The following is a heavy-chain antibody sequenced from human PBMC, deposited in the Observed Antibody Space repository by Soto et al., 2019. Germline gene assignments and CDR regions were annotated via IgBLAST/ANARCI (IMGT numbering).Heavy chain of an antibody. V-gene: IGHV1-69*04. CDR2: IIPTLGIA. J-gene: IGHJ3*02. CDR1: GGTFNSYT. Sequence: SVKVSCKASGGTFNSYTISWVRQAPGQGLEWMGRIIPTLGIANYAQKFQGRVTMTTDTFTSTAYMELRSLRSDDTAVYYCARDDGDAFDIWGQGTMVTVSS. CDR3: ARDDGDAFDI.